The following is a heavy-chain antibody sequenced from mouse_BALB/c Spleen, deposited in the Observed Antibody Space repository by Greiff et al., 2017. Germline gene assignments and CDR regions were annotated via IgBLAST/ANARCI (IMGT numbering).Heavy chain of an antibody. CDR2: ILPGSGST. CDR3: ARQKYGNYAFAY. Sequence: QVQLQQPGAELMKPGASVKISCKATGYTFSSYWIEWVKQRPGHGLEWIGEILPGSGSTNYNEKFKGKATFTADTSSNTAYMQLSSLTSEDSAVYYCARQKYGNYAFAYWGQGTLVTVSA. D-gene: IGHD2-10*02. V-gene: IGHV1-9*01. CDR1: GYTFSSYW. J-gene: IGHJ3*01.